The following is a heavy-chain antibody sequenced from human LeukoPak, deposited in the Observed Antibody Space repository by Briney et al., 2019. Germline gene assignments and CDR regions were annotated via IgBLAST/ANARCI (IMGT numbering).Heavy chain of an antibody. CDR3: AREGSTVTTGAFDI. V-gene: IGHV1-18*01. CDR1: GYTFTSYG. Sequence: ASVKVSCKASGYTFTSYGISWVRQAPGQGLEWMGWIGAYNGNTNYAQKLQGRVTMTTDTSTSTAYMELRSLRSDDTAVYYCAREGSTVTTGAFDIWGQGTMVTVSS. J-gene: IGHJ3*02. D-gene: IGHD4-17*01. CDR2: IGAYNGNT.